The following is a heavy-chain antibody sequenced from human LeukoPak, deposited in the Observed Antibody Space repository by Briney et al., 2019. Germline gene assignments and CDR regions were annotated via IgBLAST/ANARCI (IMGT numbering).Heavy chain of an antibody. CDR2: ISPGSSYI. CDR3: ARVRGNSPGGLFDY. Sequence: TGGSLRLSCAASGFTFSSYSMNWVRQAPGKGLEWVSSISPGSSYIYYADSVKGRFTISRDNAKNSLHLQMNSLRVEDTAVYYCARVRGNSPGGLFDYWGQGTLVTVSS. CDR1: GFTFSSYS. V-gene: IGHV3-21*01. J-gene: IGHJ4*02. D-gene: IGHD4-23*01.